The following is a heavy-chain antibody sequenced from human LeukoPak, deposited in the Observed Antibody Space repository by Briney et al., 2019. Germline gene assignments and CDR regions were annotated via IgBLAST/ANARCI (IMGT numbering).Heavy chain of an antibody. CDR1: GFTFSSYS. D-gene: IGHD2-15*01. J-gene: IGHJ4*02. Sequence: PGGSLRLSXAASGFTFSSYSMNWVRQAPGKGLEWVSYISSSGSTIYYADSVKGRFTISRDNAKNSLYLQMNSLRAEDTAVYYCASGNGYCSGGSCSSPDYWGQGTLVTVSS. V-gene: IGHV3-48*04. CDR2: ISSSGSTI. CDR3: ASGNGYCSGGSCSSPDY.